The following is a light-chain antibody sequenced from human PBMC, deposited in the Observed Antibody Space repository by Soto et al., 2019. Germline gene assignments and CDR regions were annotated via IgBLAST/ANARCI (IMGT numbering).Light chain of an antibody. J-gene: IGLJ1*01. CDR3: GADHGSGSNFVYV. CDR1: SSYSNYK. CDR2: VGTGGIVG. V-gene: IGLV9-49*01. Sequence: PVLTQPPSASASLGASVTLTCTLSSSYSNYKVDWYQQRPGKGPRFVMRVGTGGIVGSKGDGIPDRFSVLGSGLNRYLTIKNIQEEDESDYHCGADHGSGSNFVYVFGTGTKLTVL.